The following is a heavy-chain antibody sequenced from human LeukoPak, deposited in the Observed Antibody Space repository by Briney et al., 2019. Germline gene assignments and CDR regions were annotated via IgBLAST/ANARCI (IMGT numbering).Heavy chain of an antibody. J-gene: IGHJ4*02. CDR2: INHSGST. CDR3: ARRTGFKNYYGSGSYNY. D-gene: IGHD3-10*01. CDR1: GGSFSGYY. V-gene: IGHV4-34*01. Sequence: SETLSLTCAVYGGSFSGYYWSWIRQPPGKGLEWIGEINHSGSTNYNPSLKSRVTISVDTSKNQFSLKLSSVTAADTAVYYCARRTGFKNYYGSGSYNYWGQGTLVTVSS.